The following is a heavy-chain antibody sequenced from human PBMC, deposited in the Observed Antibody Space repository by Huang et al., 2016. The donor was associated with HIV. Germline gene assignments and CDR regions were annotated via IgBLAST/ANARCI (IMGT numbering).Heavy chain of an antibody. CDR2: IRTDGSEK. J-gene: IGHJ4*02. D-gene: IGHD1-26*01. Sequence: EVQLVESGGGLVPPGGSLGRSCAASGFTFTSYWMSWVRQATGKGREWVAGIRTDGSEKAYVESVKGRFTSCRDNAKNSLYLHMNGLGAEDTAVYYCVRLLEHTGDYWGQGTLVTVSS. V-gene: IGHV3-7*01. CDR3: VRLLEHTGDY. CDR1: GFTFTSYW.